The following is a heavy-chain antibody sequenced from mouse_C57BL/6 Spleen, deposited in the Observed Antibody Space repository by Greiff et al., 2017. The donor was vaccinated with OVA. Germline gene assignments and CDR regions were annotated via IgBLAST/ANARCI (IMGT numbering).Heavy chain of an antibody. Sequence: EVKLQESGPGLVKPSQSLSLTCSVTGYSITSGYYWNWIRQFPGNKLEWMGYISYDGSNNYNPSLKNRISITRDTSKNQFFLKLNSVTTEDTATYYCAFYYYGSSGYFDVWGTGTTVTVSS. CDR1: GYSITSGYY. J-gene: IGHJ1*03. V-gene: IGHV3-6*01. CDR2: ISYDGSN. CDR3: AFYYYGSSGYFDV. D-gene: IGHD1-1*01.